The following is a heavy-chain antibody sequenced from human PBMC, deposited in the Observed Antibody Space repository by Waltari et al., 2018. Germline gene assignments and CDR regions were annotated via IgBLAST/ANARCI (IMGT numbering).Heavy chain of an antibody. Sequence: EVQLVESGGGLVQPGGSLRLSCAASGFTFRDHYMDWVRQAPGKGLEWVGRIRNQADSFATEYAASVKGRFTISRDDSRNSLYLQMSSLKTEDSAMYYCSRGLSDWGQGTLVTVSS. V-gene: IGHV3-72*01. CDR2: IRNQADSFAT. CDR3: SRGLSD. CDR1: GFTFRDHY. J-gene: IGHJ4*02.